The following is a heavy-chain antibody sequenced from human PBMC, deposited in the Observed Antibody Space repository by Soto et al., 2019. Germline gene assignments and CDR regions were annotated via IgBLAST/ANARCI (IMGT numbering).Heavy chain of an antibody. Sequence: GGSLRLSCAASGFTLSYYEMNWVRQAPGKGLEWISYIGSSGTTIYYADSVKGRFTISRDNAKNSVYVQMKSLRDDDTAVYYCARDRVGGRSVRHGFDMWGQGTMVTVSS. J-gene: IGHJ3*02. CDR2: IGSSGTTI. CDR3: ARDRVGGRSVRHGFDM. D-gene: IGHD1-26*01. V-gene: IGHV3-48*03. CDR1: GFTLSYYE.